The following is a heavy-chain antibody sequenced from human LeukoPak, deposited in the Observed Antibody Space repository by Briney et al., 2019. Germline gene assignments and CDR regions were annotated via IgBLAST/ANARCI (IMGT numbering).Heavy chain of an antibody. CDR2: ISSSSSLI. V-gene: IGHV3-48*01. D-gene: IGHD2-15*01. CDR3: VRDTGYCSGGRCQPFDP. CDR1: GFTFSTYS. J-gene: IGHJ5*02. Sequence: PGGSLRLSCAASGFTFSTYSMNWVRQAPGKGLEWVSYISSSSSLIHYADSVKGRFTISRDNAKSSLYLQMNSLRAEDTAVYYCVRDTGYCSGGRCQPFDPWGQGTLVTVSS.